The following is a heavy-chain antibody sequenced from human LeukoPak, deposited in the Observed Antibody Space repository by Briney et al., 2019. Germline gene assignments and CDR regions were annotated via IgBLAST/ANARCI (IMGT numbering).Heavy chain of an antibody. CDR1: GFTLSSYA. D-gene: IGHD2-21*01. CDR3: AKVNRLQEWAPGYFDL. V-gene: IGHV3-23*01. Sequence: GGALRLSCAASGFTLSSYAMSWVRQAPGKGLEWVSAISGSGGSTYYADSVKGRFTISRDNSKNTLYLQMNSLRAEDTAVYYCAKVNRLQEWAPGYFDLWGRGTLVTVSS. J-gene: IGHJ2*01. CDR2: ISGSGGST.